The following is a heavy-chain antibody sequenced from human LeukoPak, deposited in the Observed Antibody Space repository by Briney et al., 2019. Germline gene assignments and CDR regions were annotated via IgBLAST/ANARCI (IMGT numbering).Heavy chain of an antibody. CDR2: ISSSSSTI. J-gene: IGHJ2*01. D-gene: IGHD4-17*01. CDR3: AREDYGDYPCWYFDL. Sequence: GGSLRLSCAASGFTFSSYSMNWVRQAPGKGLEWVSYISSSSSTIYYADSVKGRFTISRDNAKNSLYLQMNSLRAGDTAVYYCAREDYGDYPCWYFDLWGRGTLVTVSS. CDR1: GFTFSSYS. V-gene: IGHV3-48*04.